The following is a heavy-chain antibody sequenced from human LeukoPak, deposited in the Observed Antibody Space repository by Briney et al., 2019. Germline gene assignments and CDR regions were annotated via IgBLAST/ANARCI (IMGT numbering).Heavy chain of an antibody. J-gene: IGHJ5*02. CDR2: IYHSGST. CDR3: ARAAVAARWFDP. Sequence: SSETVSLTCAVSGGSISSSNWWSRVRQPPGKGLEWIGEIYHSGSTNYNPSLKSRVTISVDKSKNQFSLKLSSVTAADTAVYYCARAAVAARWFDPWGQGTLVTVSS. D-gene: IGHD6-19*01. V-gene: IGHV4-4*02. CDR1: GGSISSSNW.